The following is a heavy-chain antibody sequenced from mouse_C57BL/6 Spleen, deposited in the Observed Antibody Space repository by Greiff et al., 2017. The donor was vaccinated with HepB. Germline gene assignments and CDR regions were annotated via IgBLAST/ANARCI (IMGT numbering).Heavy chain of an antibody. Sequence: QVQLQQSGAELVKPGASVKLSCKASGYTFTSYWMHWVKQRPGQGLEWIGMIHPNSGSTNYNEKFKSKATLTVDKSSSTAYMQLSSLTSEDSAVYYCARDYYGSKGFAYWGQGTLVTVSA. CDR3: ARDYYGSKGFAY. D-gene: IGHD1-1*01. CDR2: IHPNSGST. V-gene: IGHV1-64*01. CDR1: GYTFTSYW. J-gene: IGHJ3*01.